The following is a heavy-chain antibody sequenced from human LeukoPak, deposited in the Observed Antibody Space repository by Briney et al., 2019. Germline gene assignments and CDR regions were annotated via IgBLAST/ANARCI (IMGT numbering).Heavy chain of an antibody. D-gene: IGHD5-24*01. CDR3: ANGRGPNTGPTLDY. CDR2: ISGSGENT. J-gene: IGHJ4*02. Sequence: GGSLRLSCAASGFTVSSNDMTWVRQAPGKGLEWVSCISGSGENTYYADSVRGRFTISRDNSKNTLYLQLNSLRAEDTAIYYCANGRGPNTGPTLDYWGQGTLVTVSS. V-gene: IGHV3-23*01. CDR1: GFTVSSND.